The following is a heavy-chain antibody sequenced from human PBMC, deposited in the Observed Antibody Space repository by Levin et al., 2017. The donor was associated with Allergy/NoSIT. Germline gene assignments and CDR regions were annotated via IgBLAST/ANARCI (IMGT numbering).Heavy chain of an antibody. V-gene: IGHV3-74*01. Sequence: QSGGSLRLSCAASGIAFRDYWMHWVRQVPGKGLVWVSRINSDGSSTSYADSLKGRFTISRDNAKNTLYLQMNSLRDEDTAVYFCARGQYSSGWYGYGMNVWGHGTTVTVSS. CDR3: ARGQYSSGWYGYGMNV. J-gene: IGHJ6*02. CDR2: INSDGSST. CDR1: GIAFRDYW. D-gene: IGHD6-19*01.